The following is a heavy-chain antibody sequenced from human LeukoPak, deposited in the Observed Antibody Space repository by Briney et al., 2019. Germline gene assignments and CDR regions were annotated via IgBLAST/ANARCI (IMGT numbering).Heavy chain of an antibody. J-gene: IGHJ3*02. V-gene: IGHV1-18*01. Sequence: GASVKVSCKASGYTFTTYGISWVRQAPGQGFEWMGWISAYNGNTNYAQKLQGRVTMTADTSTSTVYMELRSLRSDDTAVYYCARGLPITIFGVLTAPAAFDIWGQGTMVTVSS. CDR3: ARGLPITIFGVLTAPAAFDI. D-gene: IGHD3-3*01. CDR2: ISAYNGNT. CDR1: GYTFTTYG.